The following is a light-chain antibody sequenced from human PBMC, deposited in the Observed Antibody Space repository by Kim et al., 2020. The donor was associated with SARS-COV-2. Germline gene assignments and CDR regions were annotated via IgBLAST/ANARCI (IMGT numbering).Light chain of an antibody. CDR3: QVWDSSSDHVV. J-gene: IGLJ2*01. Sequence: YELTQPPSVSVAPGKTARITCGGNNIGSKSVHWYQQKPGQAPVLVIYYDSDRPSGIPERFSGSNSGNTATLTISRVEAGDEADYYCQVWDSSSDHVVFG. V-gene: IGLV3-21*04. CDR1: NIGSKS. CDR2: YDS.